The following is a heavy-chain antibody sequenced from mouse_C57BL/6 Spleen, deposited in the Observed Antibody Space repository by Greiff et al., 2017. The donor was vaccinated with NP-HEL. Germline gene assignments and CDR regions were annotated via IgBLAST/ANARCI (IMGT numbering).Heavy chain of an antibody. CDR1: GYTFTSYW. J-gene: IGHJ4*01. V-gene: IGHV1-52*01. CDR3: ARRYHAMDY. CDR2: IDPSDSET. Sequence: QVQLQQSGAELVRPGSSVKLSCKASGYTFTSYWMHWVKQRPIQGLEWIGNIDPSDSETHYNQKFKDKATLTVDKSSSTAYMQLSSLTSEDSAVYYCARRYHAMDYWGQGTSVTVSS.